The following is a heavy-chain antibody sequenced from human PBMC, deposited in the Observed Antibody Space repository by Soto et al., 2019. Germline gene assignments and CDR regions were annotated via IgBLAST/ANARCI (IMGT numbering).Heavy chain of an antibody. V-gene: IGHV3-23*01. CDR3: AKSAAGVTIFGVVIPWFDP. CDR2: ISGSGGST. J-gene: IGHJ5*02. D-gene: IGHD3-3*01. CDR1: GFTLSSYA. Sequence: GGSLRLSCAASGFTLSSYAMSWVRQAPGKGLEWVSAISGSGGSTYYADSVKGRFTISRDNSKNTLYLQMNSLRAEDTAVYYCAKSAAGVTIFGVVIPWFDPWGQGTLVTVSS.